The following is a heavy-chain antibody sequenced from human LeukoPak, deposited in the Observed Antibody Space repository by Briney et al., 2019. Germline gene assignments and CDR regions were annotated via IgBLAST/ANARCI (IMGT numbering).Heavy chain of an antibody. CDR3: ARVGVGATSGIGY. CDR2: INPNSGGT. V-gene: IGHV1-2*02. CDR1: GYTFTGYY. J-gene: IGHJ4*02. D-gene: IGHD1-26*01. Sequence: GASVKVSCKASGYTFTGYYMHWVRQAPGQGLEWMGWINPNSGGTNYAQKFQGRVTMTRDTSISTAYMELSRLRSDDTAVYYCARVGVGATSGIGYWGQGTLVTVSS.